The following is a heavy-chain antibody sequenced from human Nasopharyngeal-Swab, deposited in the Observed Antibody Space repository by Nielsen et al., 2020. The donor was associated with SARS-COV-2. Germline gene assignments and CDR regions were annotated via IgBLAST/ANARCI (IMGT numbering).Heavy chain of an antibody. CDR2: IIPISDTT. CDR3: ARNSRYYYDSSGYYYAPYYYYYMDV. V-gene: IGHV1-69*06. J-gene: IGHJ6*03. D-gene: IGHD3-22*01. Sequence: WVRQAPGQGLEWMGGIIPISDTTKYAPKFQGRVTITADKSTSTAYMELSSLRSEDTAVYYCARNSRYYYDSSGYYYAPYYYYYMDVWGKGTTVTVSS.